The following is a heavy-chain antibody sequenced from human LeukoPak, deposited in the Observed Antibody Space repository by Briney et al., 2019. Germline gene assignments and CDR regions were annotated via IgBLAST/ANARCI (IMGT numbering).Heavy chain of an antibody. CDR3: ARDHHASGTFYFDY. CDR2: IYYSGST. CDR1: GGSISTANYF. V-gene: IGHV4-31*03. J-gene: IGHJ4*02. Sequence: SHTLSLTCTVSGGSISTANYFWSWIRRHPGKGLEWIGYIYYSGSTYYNPSLKSRVTMSVDTSKNQFSLKLSSVTAADTAVYYCARDHHASGTFYFDYWGQGSLVTVSS. D-gene: IGHD3-10*01.